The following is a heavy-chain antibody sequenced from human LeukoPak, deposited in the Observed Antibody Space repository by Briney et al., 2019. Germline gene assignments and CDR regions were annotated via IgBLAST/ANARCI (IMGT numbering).Heavy chain of an antibody. CDR2: INPSGGST. D-gene: IGHD3-10*01. V-gene: IGHV1-46*01. Sequence: GASVKVSCKASGYTFTSYYMHWVRQAPGQGLEWMGIINPSGGSTSYAQKFQGRVTMTRDTSTSTVYMELSSLRSEDTAVYYCARQNTGPPVREGRYYYYGMDVWGQGTTVTVSS. J-gene: IGHJ6*02. CDR3: ARQNTGPPVREGRYYYYGMDV. CDR1: GYTFTSYY.